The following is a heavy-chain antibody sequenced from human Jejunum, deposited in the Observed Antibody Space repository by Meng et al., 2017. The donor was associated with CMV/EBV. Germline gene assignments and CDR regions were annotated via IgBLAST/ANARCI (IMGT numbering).Heavy chain of an antibody. J-gene: IGHJ4*02. Sequence: GGSFSGYCWSWIRQSPVQGLEWIEQINRSGSASYNPSLRRRVNISEDTSKNQFSLRLTSVTAADTAIYYCARKYCGSSNCYPFDYWGQGELVTVSS. CDR1: GGSFSGYC. CDR2: INRSGSA. CDR3: ARKYCGSSNCYPFDY. V-gene: IGHV4-34*01. D-gene: IGHD2-2*01.